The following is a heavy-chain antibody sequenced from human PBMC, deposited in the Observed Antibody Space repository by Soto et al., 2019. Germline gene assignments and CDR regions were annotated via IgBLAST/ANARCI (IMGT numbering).Heavy chain of an antibody. CDR1: GLSFSSYE. J-gene: IGHJ4*02. Sequence: QTGGSLRLSCATSGLSFSSYEMNWVRQAPGKGLEWVSYISNSGDTIHYADSVKGRFTISRDNAKNSLYLQMNSLKAADTAVYFCAGTWLQLNGFDYWGQGTLVTVSS. D-gene: IGHD5-18*01. CDR2: ISNSGDTI. CDR3: AGTWLQLNGFDY. V-gene: IGHV3-48*03.